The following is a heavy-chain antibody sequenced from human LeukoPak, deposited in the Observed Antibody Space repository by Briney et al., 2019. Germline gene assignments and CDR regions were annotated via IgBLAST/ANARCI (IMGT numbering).Heavy chain of an antibody. CDR2: IRYDGSNK. J-gene: IGHJ4*02. Sequence: GRSLRLSCAASGFTFSSYGMHWVRQAPGKGLEWVAFIRYDGSNKYYADSVKGRFTISRDNSKNTLDLQMNSLRVEDTAVYYCAKDPTSYYYDSSVDYWGQGTLVTVSS. V-gene: IGHV3-30*02. CDR1: GFTFSSYG. CDR3: AKDPTSYYYDSSVDY. D-gene: IGHD3-22*01.